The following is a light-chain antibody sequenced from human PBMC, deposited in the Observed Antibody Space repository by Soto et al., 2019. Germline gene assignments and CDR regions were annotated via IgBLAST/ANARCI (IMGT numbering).Light chain of an antibody. CDR2: DAS. CDR1: QSVSSY. V-gene: IGKV3-11*01. J-gene: IGKJ2*01. CDR3: PQRSNWPPYT. Sequence: EIVLTQSPATLSLSPGERATLSCRASQSVSSYLAWYQQKPGQAPRLLIYDASNRATGIPARFSGSGSGTDFTLTISSLETEDFAVYYCPQRSNWPPYTFGQWTKLEIK.